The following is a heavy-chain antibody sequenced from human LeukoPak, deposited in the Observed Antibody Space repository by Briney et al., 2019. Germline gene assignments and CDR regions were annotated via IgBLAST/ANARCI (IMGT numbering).Heavy chain of an antibody. CDR1: GYTFTSYA. CDR2: SNAGNGNT. Sequence: ASVKVSCKASGYTFTSYAMHWVRQAPGQRLEWMGWSNAGNGNTKYSQEFQGRVTITRDTSASTAYMELSSLRSEDTAVYYCARGAPNGDYVWGSYRQNWFDPWGQGTLVTVSS. D-gene: IGHD3-16*02. CDR3: ARGAPNGDYVWGSYRQNWFDP. J-gene: IGHJ5*02. V-gene: IGHV1-3*02.